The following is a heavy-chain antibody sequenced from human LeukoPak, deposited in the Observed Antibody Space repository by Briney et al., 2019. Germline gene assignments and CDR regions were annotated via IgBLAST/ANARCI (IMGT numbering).Heavy chain of an antibody. CDR2: IYTSGST. J-gene: IGHJ3*02. CDR3: ARDPITPDAFDI. V-gene: IGHV4-61*02. Sequence: KPSETLSLTCTVSGGSISSGSYYWSWIRQPAGKGLEWIGRIYTSGSTNYNPSLKSRVTISVDTSKNQFSLKLSSVTAADTAVYYCARDPITPDAFDIWGQGTMVTVSS. D-gene: IGHD2-15*01. CDR1: GGSISSGSYY.